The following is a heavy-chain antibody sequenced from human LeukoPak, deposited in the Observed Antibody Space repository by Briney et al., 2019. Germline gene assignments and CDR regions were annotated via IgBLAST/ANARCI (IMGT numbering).Heavy chain of an antibody. CDR2: IGGSGGST. CDR1: GFTFSGSS. CDR3: AKVDSFWYFDL. V-gene: IGHV3-23*01. D-gene: IGHD3-9*01. Sequence: AGGSLRLSCAASGFTFSGSSMTWVRQAPGKGLEWVSAIGGSGGSTYYADSVKGRFTVSRDNSKNAFFVQMNSLRADDTAVYYCAKVDSFWYFDLWGRGTLVTVSS. J-gene: IGHJ2*01.